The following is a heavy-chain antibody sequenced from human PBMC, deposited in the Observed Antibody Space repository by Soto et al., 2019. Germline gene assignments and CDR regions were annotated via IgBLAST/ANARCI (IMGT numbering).Heavy chain of an antibody. J-gene: IGHJ4*02. CDR2: ISGSGGST. V-gene: IGHV3-23*01. D-gene: IGHD1-20*01. Sequence: GGSLRLSCAASGLTFSSYAMSWVRQAPGKGLEWVSAISGSGGSTYYADSVKGRFTIPRDNSKNTLYLQMNSLRAEDTAVYYCAKDRLNWNYFDYWGQGTLVTVSS. CDR3: AKDRLNWNYFDY. CDR1: GLTFSSYA.